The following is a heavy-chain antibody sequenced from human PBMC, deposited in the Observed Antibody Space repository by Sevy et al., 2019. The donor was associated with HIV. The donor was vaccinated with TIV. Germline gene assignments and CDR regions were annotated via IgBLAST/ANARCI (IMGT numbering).Heavy chain of an antibody. J-gene: IGHJ4*02. Sequence: GESLKISCAASGFTFSTYWMSWVRQDPGKGLEWVATMKQDGSEKDYVDSVKGRFTISRDNAKNSLYLQMNSLRGEDTAVYYCVRGGVGGYSYSLDSWGQGTLVTVSS. CDR1: GFTFSTYW. CDR2: MKQDGSEK. CDR3: VRGGVGGYSYSLDS. V-gene: IGHV3-7*01. D-gene: IGHD5-18*01.